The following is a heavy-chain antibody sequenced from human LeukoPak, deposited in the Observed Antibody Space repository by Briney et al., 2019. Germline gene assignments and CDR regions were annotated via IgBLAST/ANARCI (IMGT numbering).Heavy chain of an antibody. CDR2: ISYDGSNK. CDR1: GFTFSSYA. J-gene: IGHJ6*02. V-gene: IGHV3-30-3*01. CDR3: ATDQRYNYGYVYYYYYYGMDV. D-gene: IGHD5-18*01. Sequence: PGGSLRLSCAASGFTFSSYAMHWVRQAPGKGLEWVAVISYDGSNKYYADSVKGRFTISRDNSKNTLYLQMNSLRAEDTDVYYCATDQRYNYGYVYYYYYYGMDVWGQGTTVTVSS.